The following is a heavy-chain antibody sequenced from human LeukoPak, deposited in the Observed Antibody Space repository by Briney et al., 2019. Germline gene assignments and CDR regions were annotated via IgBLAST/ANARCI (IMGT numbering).Heavy chain of an antibody. D-gene: IGHD2-15*01. Sequence: ASVKVSCKASGYTFTNYGISWVQQAPGQGLEWMGWISGYNGNTHYAQNLQGRVTMTTDTSTSTAYMELRSLRSDDTAVYYCARDYCSGGSCYYNWFDPWGQGTLVTVSS. CDR2: ISGYNGNT. V-gene: IGHV1-18*01. CDR1: GYTFTNYG. J-gene: IGHJ5*02. CDR3: ARDYCSGGSCYYNWFDP.